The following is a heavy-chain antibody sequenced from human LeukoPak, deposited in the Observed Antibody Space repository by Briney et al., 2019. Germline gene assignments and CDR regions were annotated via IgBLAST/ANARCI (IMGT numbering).Heavy chain of an antibody. CDR2: INHSGST. CDR3: ARGRRTGELLFYY. V-gene: IGHV4-34*01. D-gene: IGHD1-26*01. Sequence: SETLSLTCAVYGGSFSGYYWSWIRQPPGRGLEWIGEINHSGSTNYNPSLKSRVTISVDTSKNQFSLKLSSVTVADTAVYYCARGRRTGELLFYYWGQGTLVTVSS. J-gene: IGHJ4*02. CDR1: GGSFSGYY.